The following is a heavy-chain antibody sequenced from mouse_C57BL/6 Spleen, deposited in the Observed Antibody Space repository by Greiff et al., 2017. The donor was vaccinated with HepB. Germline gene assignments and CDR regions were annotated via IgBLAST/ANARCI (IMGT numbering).Heavy chain of an antibody. CDR2: INPYNGGT. CDR3: ARDYSNEGFAY. D-gene: IGHD2-5*01. J-gene: IGHJ3*01. V-gene: IGHV1-19*01. CDR1: GYTFTDYY. Sequence: EVQLQQSGPVLVKPGASVKMSCKASGYTFTDYYMNWVKQSHGKSLEWIGVINPYNGGTSYNQKFKGKATLTVDKSSSTAYMELNSLTSEDSAVYYCARDYSNEGFAYWGQGTLVTVSA.